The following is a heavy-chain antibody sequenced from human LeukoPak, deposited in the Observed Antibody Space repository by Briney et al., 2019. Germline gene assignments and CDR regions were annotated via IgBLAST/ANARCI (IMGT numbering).Heavy chain of an antibody. V-gene: IGHV1-2*02. CDR1: GYTFTGYY. D-gene: IGHD5-12*01. Sequence: ASVKVSCKASGYTFTGYYMHWVRQAPGQGLEWMGWINPNSGGTNYAQKFQGRVTMTRDTSISTAYMELSRLRSGDTAVYYCARGDSGYDYFDYWGQGTLVTVSS. CDR3: ARGDSGYDYFDY. J-gene: IGHJ4*02. CDR2: INPNSGGT.